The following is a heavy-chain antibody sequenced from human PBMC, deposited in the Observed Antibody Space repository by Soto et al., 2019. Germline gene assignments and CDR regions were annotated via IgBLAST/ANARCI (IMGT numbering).Heavy chain of an antibody. CDR3: ARDLFQGVLWFGELLTPYNWFDP. J-gene: IGHJ5*02. CDR2: ISAYNGNT. D-gene: IGHD3-10*01. CDR1: GYTFTSYG. Sequence: ASVKVSCKASGYTFTSYGISWVRQAPGQGLEWMGLISAYNGNTNYAQKLQGRVTMTTDTSTSTAYMELRSLRSDDTAVYYCARDLFQGVLWFGELLTPYNWFDPWGQGTLVTAPQ. V-gene: IGHV1-18*01.